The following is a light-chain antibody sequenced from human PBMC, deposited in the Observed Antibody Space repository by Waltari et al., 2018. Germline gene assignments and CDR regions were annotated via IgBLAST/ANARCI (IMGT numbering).Light chain of an antibody. CDR1: SSNIGNND. Sequence: QSVLTQPPSVSAAPGQQVTISCSGSSSNIGNNDISWYQHLPGTAPKPLIYDNDKRPSGIPDRFYGSKSGTSATLGITGLQTGDEADYYCGTWDSSLNVGVFGGGTELTVL. J-gene: IGLJ3*02. CDR2: DND. CDR3: GTWDSSLNVGV. V-gene: IGLV1-51*01.